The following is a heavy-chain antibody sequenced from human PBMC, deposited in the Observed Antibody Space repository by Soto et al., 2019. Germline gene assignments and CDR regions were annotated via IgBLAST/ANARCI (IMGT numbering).Heavy chain of an antibody. CDR2: ISTTSTPI. J-gene: IGHJ3*02. CDR3: ARYDYGNYGGAFDI. CDR1: GFTFSSYS. D-gene: IGHD4-17*01. Sequence: EVQLVESGGDLVQPGGSLRLSCAASGFTFSSYSMNWVRQAPGKGLEWVSFISTTSTPIYYADSVKGRFTISRDNVKNPLYLQMNSLRAEDTAVYYCARYDYGNYGGAFDIWGQGTVVTVSS. V-gene: IGHV3-48*01.